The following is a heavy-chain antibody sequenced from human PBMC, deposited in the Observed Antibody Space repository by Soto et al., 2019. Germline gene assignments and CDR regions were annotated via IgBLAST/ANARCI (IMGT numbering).Heavy chain of an antibody. D-gene: IGHD2-15*01. CDR2: ISYDGSNK. J-gene: IGHJ4*02. CDR1: GFTFSSYG. V-gene: IGHV3-30*18. CDR3: AKDGRYCSGGSCYAGDHEYYFDY. Sequence: PGGSLRLSCAASGFTFSSYGMHWVRQAPGKGLEWVAVISYDGSNKYYADSVKGRFTISRDNSKNTLYLQMNSLRAEDTAVYYCAKDGRYCSGGSCYAGDHEYYFDYWGQGTLVTVSS.